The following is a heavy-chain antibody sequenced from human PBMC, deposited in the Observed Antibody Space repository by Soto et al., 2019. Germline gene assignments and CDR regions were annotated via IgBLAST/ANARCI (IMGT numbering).Heavy chain of an antibody. J-gene: IGHJ3*02. CDR2: IYYTGSP. D-gene: IGHD6-13*01. V-gene: IGHV4-39*01. CDR1: GGSLSSSSYH. CDR3: ARFTRLTSAGTKRAFDI. Sequence: PSETLSLTCTVSGGSLSSSSYHWGWIRQPPGKGLEWIWSIYYTGSPYYNPSLKSRVTISVDTSKNQFSLRLSSVTAADTALYYCARFTRLTSAGTKRAFDIWGQGTMVTVSS.